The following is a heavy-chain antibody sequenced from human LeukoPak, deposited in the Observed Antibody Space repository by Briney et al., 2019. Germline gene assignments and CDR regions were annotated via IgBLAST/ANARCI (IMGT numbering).Heavy chain of an antibody. J-gene: IGHJ6*03. CDR2: ISSSGSTI. CDR1: GFTFSDYY. V-gene: IGHV3-11*01. CDR3: ARRDYYYYMDV. Sequence: GGSLRLSCAASGFTFSDYYMSWIRQAPRKGLEWVSYISSSGSTIYYADSVKGRFTISRDNAKNSLYLQMNSLRAEDTAVYYCARRDYYYYMDVWGKGTTVTVSS.